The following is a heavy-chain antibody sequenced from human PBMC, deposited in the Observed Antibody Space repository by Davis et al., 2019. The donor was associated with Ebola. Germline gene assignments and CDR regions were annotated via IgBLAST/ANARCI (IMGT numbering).Heavy chain of an antibody. J-gene: IGHJ4*02. V-gene: IGHV4-59*08. CDR3: VKDDVTAGRFNY. CDR1: GGTFNSFL. CDR2: MFYNGDT. D-gene: IGHD1-20*01. Sequence: SETLSLTCSVSGGTFNSFLWTWIWQPPGKGLEWVGCMFYNGDTKYNPALESRVTISVDTSKNQFSLRLSSVTAADTAMYYCVKDDVTAGRFNYWGQGSLVTVSS.